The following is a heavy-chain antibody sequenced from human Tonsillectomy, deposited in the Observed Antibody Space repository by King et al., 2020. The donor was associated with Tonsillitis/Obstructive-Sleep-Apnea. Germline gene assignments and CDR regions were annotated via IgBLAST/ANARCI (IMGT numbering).Heavy chain of an antibody. CDR2: ISSNGGST. CDR1: GFTFSSYA. CDR3: VKDRAQHSSGLYYFDY. Sequence: VQLVESGGGLVQPGGSLRLSCSASGFTFSSYAMHWVRQAPGKGLEYVSAISSNGGSTYYADSVKDRFTISRDNSKNTLYLQMSSLRAEDTAVYYCVKDRAQHSSGLYYFDYWGQGTLVTVSS. D-gene: IGHD3-22*01. J-gene: IGHJ4*02. V-gene: IGHV3-64D*06.